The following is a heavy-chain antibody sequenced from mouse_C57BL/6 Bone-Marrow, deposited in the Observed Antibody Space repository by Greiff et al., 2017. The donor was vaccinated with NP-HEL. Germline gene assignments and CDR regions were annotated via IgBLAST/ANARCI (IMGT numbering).Heavy chain of an antibody. CDR2: INPNNGGT. CDR3: ARGGITTVVDMDY. J-gene: IGHJ4*01. D-gene: IGHD1-1*01. Sequence: VQLQQSGPELVKPGASVKISFKASGYPFTDYYMNWVKQSHGKSLEWIGDINPNNGGTSYNQKFKGKATLTVDKSSSTAYMELRSLTSEDSAVYYCARGGITTVVDMDYWGQGTSVTVSS. V-gene: IGHV1-26*01. CDR1: GYPFTDYY.